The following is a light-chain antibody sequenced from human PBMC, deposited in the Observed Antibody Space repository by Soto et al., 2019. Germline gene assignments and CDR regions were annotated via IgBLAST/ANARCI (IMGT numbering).Light chain of an antibody. Sequence: QSVLTQPASVSGSPGQTITISCTGTSSDVGGYNYLSWYQQHPGKAPKVMIYEVSNRPSGVSNRFSGSKSGNTASLTISGLQAEDEADYFCSSYTTRGTPVFGGGTKVTVL. J-gene: IGLJ3*02. CDR1: SSDVGGYNY. CDR3: SSYTTRGTPV. CDR2: EVS. V-gene: IGLV2-14*01.